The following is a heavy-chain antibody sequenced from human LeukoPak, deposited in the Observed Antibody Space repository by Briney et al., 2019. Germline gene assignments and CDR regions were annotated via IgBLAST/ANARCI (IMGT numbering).Heavy chain of an antibody. CDR3: ARDGYTAHVVWFRGGGSNYYMDV. Sequence: GGSLRLSCAASGFTFSRNAMTWVSQAPGKWLECVSAITGTGDATYYADSVKGRFIISRDNSKNTLYLQLNSLRAEDTAVYYCARDGYTAHVVWFRGGGSNYYMDVWGKGTTVTVSS. J-gene: IGHJ6*03. D-gene: IGHD5-18*01. CDR1: GFTFSRNA. V-gene: IGHV3-23*01. CDR2: ITGTGDAT.